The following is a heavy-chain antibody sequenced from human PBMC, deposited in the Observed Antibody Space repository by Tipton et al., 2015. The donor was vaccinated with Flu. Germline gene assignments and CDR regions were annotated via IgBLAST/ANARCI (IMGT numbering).Heavy chain of an antibody. D-gene: IGHD6-19*01. J-gene: IGHJ4*02. V-gene: IGHV4-39*07. CDR3: ARITVRSSGSIYYFDY. Sequence: LRLSCTVSGGSISSSSYYWGWIRQPPGKGLEWIGSIYYSGSTYYNPSLKSRVTISVDTSKNQFSLKLSSVTAADTVVYYCARITVRSSGSIYYFDYWGQGTLVTVSS. CDR2: IYYSGST. CDR1: GGSISSSSYY.